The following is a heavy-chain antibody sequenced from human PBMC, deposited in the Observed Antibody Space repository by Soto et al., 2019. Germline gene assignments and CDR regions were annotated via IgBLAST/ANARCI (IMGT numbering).Heavy chain of an antibody. CDR3: ARDRSSSYSYAMDL. V-gene: IGHV3-33*01. CDR1: DFAFRLHG. J-gene: IGHJ6*02. CDR2: IWHDGTRK. Sequence: QAHLVESGGGVVQPGGSLTLSCSVSDFAFRLHGIHWVRHTPGKGLERVAMIWHDGTRKYFPDSVRGRFTISRDSAKNKVYLQMNNLRGDDSALYFCARDRSSSYSYAMDLWGQGTTVTVSS. D-gene: IGHD3-10*01.